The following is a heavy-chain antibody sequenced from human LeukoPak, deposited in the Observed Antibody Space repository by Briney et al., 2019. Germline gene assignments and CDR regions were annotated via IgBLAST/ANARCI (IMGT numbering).Heavy chain of an antibody. CDR3: ARERGSYPWYFDY. V-gene: IGHV4-61*02. CDR1: GGSISSGSYY. J-gene: IGHJ4*02. Sequence: PSQTLSLACTVHGGSISSGSYYWSWIRQPAGKGREWIGRIYTSGSTNYNASLKSRVTISVDTSKNQFSLKLSSVTAADTAVYYCARERGSYPWYFDYWGQGTLVTVT. D-gene: IGHD1-26*01. CDR2: IYTSGST.